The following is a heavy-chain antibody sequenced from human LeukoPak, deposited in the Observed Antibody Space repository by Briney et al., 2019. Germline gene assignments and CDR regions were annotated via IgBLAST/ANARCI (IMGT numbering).Heavy chain of an antibody. CDR3: AREGDTAMVSDAFDI. D-gene: IGHD5-18*01. J-gene: IGHJ3*02. Sequence: ASVKVSCKASGYTFTGYYMHWVRQAPGQGLEWMGWINPNSGGTNYAQKFQGRVTMTRDTSISTAYMELSRLRSDDTAVYYCAREGDTAMVSDAFDIWGQGTMVTVSS. CDR2: INPNSGGT. V-gene: IGHV1-2*02. CDR1: GYTFTGYY.